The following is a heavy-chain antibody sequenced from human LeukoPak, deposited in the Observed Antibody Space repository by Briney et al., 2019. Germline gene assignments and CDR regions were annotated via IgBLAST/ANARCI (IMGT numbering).Heavy chain of an antibody. CDR1: GGSISSFN. CDR3: ARAFSNFDL. CDR2: IYYSGTT. J-gene: IGHJ4*02. Sequence: PSETLSLTCTVSGGSISSFNWSWIQKPPGKGLEWIGNIYYSGTTNYNPSLNSRITMSLDTSKSQFSLKLSSVTAADTAVYYCARAFSNFDLWGQGTLVTVSS. V-gene: IGHV4-59*01.